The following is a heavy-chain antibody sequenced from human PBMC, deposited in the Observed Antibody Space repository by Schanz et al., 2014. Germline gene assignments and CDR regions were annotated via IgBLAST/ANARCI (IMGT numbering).Heavy chain of an antibody. CDR2: IYSGIGA. V-gene: IGHV3-66*01. D-gene: IGHD1-1*01. Sequence: EGQLLESGGGLVQPGGSLRLSCAVSGFTVSSNHMSWVRQAPGKGLEWVSVIYSGIGAYYADSVKDRFTVSRDNSKNTVYLQMNSLRAGDTAVYYCARGTDWNLHYWGQGALVTVSS. CDR3: ARGTDWNLHY. CDR1: GFTVSSNH. J-gene: IGHJ4*02.